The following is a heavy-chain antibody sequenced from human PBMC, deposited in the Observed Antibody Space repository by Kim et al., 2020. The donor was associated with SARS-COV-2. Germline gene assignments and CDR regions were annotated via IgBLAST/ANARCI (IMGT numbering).Heavy chain of an antibody. CDR3: AKVEATIWGICDY. V-gene: IGHV3-23*01. D-gene: IGHD5-12*01. Sequence: YADSVKGRFTISRDNSKNTLYLQMNSLRAEDTAVYYCAKVEATIWGICDYWGQGTLVTVSS. J-gene: IGHJ4*02.